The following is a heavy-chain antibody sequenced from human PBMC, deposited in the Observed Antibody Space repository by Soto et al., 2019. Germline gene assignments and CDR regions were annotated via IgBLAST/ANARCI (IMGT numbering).Heavy chain of an antibody. D-gene: IGHD6-13*01. J-gene: IGHJ4*02. V-gene: IGHV3-23*01. Sequence: GVRRVIKKTGKGLEWVSAISGSGGSTYYADSVKGRFTISRYNSKNTLYLQMNSLRAEDTAVYYCAKDWDSSRVTAYWGKGTPVP. CDR3: AKDWDSSRVTAY. CDR2: ISGSGGST. CDR1: G.